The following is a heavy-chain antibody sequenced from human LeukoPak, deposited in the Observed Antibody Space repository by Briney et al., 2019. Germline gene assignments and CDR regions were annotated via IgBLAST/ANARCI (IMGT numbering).Heavy chain of an antibody. CDR2: INSDGINT. V-gene: IGHV3-74*01. CDR1: GFTFSNYW. Sequence: GGSLRLSCAASGFTFSNYWMHWVRQAPGKGLVWVSRINSDGINTSYADSVKGRFTISRDNAKNTLNLQMNSLRAEDTAVYYCARSSRELRGYAPWELMPPFDYWGQGTLVTVSS. D-gene: IGHD4-23*01. CDR3: ARSSRELRGYAPWELMPPFDY. J-gene: IGHJ4*02.